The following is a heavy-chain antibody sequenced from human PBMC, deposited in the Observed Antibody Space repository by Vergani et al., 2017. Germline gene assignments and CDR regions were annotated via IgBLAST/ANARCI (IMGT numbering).Heavy chain of an antibody. J-gene: IGHJ6*02. CDR2: ISSSSSYT. CDR3: ARAGGRRGVDTAMVKYYYYGMDV. V-gene: IGHV3-11*06. D-gene: IGHD5-18*01. CDR1: GFTFSDYY. Sequence: QVQLVESGGGLVKPGGSLRLSCAASGFTFSDYYMSWIRQAPGKGLEWVSYISSSSSYTNYADSVKGRFTISRDNAKNSLYLQMNSLRAEDTAVYYCARAGGRRGVDTAMVKYYYYGMDVWGQGTTVTVSS.